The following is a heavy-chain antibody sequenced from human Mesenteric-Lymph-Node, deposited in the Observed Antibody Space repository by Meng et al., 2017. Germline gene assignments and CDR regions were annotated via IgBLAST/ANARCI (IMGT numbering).Heavy chain of an antibody. D-gene: IGHD3-16*01. CDR1: GFTFSSYE. CDR2: ISYDGSNK. CDR3: AKDLDVGDGDYFDY. V-gene: IGHV3-30*04. Sequence: GESLKISCVASGFTFSSYEMNWVRQAPGKGLEWVAVISYDGSNKYYADSVKGRFTISRDNSKNTLFLQMNSLRADDTAVYYCAKDLDVGDGDYFDYWGQGALVT. J-gene: IGHJ4*02.